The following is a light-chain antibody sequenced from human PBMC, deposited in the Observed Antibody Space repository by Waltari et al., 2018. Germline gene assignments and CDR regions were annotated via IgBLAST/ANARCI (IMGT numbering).Light chain of an antibody. J-gene: IGLJ3*02. Sequence: QSGLTQPPSVSAAPGQKVTISCSGGTSNTGSSHLSWYQQVPGTAPKLLIYDNNQRPSGIPDRFSGSRSDTSATLAITGLQTGDEADYYCATWDGSLRVFGGGTRLTVL. CDR2: DNN. CDR1: TSNTGSSH. V-gene: IGLV1-51*01. CDR3: ATWDGSLRV.